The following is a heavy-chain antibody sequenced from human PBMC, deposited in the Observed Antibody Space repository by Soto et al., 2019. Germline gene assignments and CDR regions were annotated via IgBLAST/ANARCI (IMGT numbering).Heavy chain of an antibody. V-gene: IGHV4-4*07. J-gene: IGHJ4*02. D-gene: IGHD1-7*01. CDR3: AGESGDNWDYEAY. CDR1: GGSITSYR. CDR2: INTSGNT. Sequence: QVQLQESGPGLVKPLETLSLTCTVPGGSITSYRWSWIRQSAGKGLEWIGRINTSGNTHHNPSLKSRVTVSIDTSRNQFFLTVNSVTAADSAVYYCAGESGDNWDYEAYWGQGTPVTVSS.